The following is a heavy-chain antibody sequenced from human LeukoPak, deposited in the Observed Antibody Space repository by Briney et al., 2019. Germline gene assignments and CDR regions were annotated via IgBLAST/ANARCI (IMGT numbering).Heavy chain of an antibody. J-gene: IGHJ5*02. CDR1: GGSISSYY. CDR3: ASSSDLYSSSWYLVFDP. CDR2: IYYSGST. D-gene: IGHD6-13*01. Sequence: SETPSLTCTVSGGSISSYYWSWIRQHPGKGLEWIGYIYYSGSTYYNPSLKSRVTISVDTSKNQFSLKLSSVTAADTAVYYCASSSDLYSSSWYLVFDPWGQGTLVTVSS. V-gene: IGHV4-59*06.